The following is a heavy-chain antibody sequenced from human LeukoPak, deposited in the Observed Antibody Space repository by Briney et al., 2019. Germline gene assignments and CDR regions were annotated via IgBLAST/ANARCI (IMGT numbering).Heavy chain of an antibody. CDR1: GGSFSGYY. CDR3: ARCSNDFWSGYYTGIRWGWFDP. V-gene: IGHV4-34*01. Sequence: SETLSLTCAVYGGSFSGYYWSWIRQPPGKGLEWFGEINHSGSTNYNPSLKSRVTISVDTSKNQFSLKLSSVTAADTAVYYCARCSNDFWSGYYTGIRWGWFDPWGQGTLVTVSS. J-gene: IGHJ5*02. D-gene: IGHD3-3*01. CDR2: INHSGST.